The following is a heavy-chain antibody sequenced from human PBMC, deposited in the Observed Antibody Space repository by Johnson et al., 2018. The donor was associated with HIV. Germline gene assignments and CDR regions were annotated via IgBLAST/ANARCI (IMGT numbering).Heavy chain of an antibody. CDR3: ARGRIGMNVAYLRWGGFDI. D-gene: IGHD2-21*01. CDR1: GLNFSDSS. CDR2: ISFDGSTK. V-gene: IGHV3-30*04. J-gene: IGHJ3*02. Sequence: VQLVESGGGVVQPETSMRLSCAAFGLNFSDSSMHWVRQAPGKGLEWVAVISFDGSTKYHADSVKGRFTISRDNSNNTIHLHATSLRVEDTAVYVCARGRIGMNVAYLRWGGFDIWGHGTKVTVSS.